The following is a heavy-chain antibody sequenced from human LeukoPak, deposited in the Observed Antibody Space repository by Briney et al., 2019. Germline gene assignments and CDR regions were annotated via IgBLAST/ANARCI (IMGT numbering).Heavy chain of an antibody. V-gene: IGHV5-51*01. J-gene: IGHJ4*02. D-gene: IGHD2-15*01. CDR2: IYPGDSDT. CDR3: ARELYCSGGSCYHFDY. Sequence: ESLKISCKGSGYSFSSYWIGWVRQMPGKGLEWMGIIYPGDSDTRYSPSFQGQVTISADESINTAYLQWSSLKASDTAMYYCARELYCSGGSCYHFDYWGQGTLVTVSS. CDR1: GYSFSSYW.